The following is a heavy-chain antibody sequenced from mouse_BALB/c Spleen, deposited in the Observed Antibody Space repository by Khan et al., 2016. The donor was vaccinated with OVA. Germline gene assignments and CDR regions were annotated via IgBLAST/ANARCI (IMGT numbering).Heavy chain of an antibody. CDR1: GFTFSTYG. Sequence: EVQLVESGGDLVKPGGSLKLSCEASGFTFSTYGMSWVRQTPDRRLEWVATVSTGGSYTYYPDSVKGRFTISRDNAKNTLYMQMSSLTSEDTAMFSCTRLDYYYDREGFAYWGQGTLVTVSA. V-gene: IGHV5-6*01. D-gene: IGHD1-1*01. CDR2: VSTGGSYT. J-gene: IGHJ3*01. CDR3: TRLDYYYDREGFAY.